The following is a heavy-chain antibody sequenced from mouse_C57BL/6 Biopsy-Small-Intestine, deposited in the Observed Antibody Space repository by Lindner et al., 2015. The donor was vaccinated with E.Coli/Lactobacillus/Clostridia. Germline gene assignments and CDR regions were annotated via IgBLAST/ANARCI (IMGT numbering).Heavy chain of an antibody. J-gene: IGHJ4*01. D-gene: IGHD2-1*01. V-gene: IGHV5-6*01. CDR3: ARDYGNYPYAMDY. CDR2: ISSGGSYT. CDR1: GFTFSSYG. Sequence: VQLQESGGDLVKPGGSLKLSCAASGFTFSSYGMSWVRQTPDKRLEWVATISSGGSYTYCPDSVKGRFTISRDNAKNTLYLQMSSLKSEDTAMYYCARDYGNYPYAMDYWGQGTSVTVSS.